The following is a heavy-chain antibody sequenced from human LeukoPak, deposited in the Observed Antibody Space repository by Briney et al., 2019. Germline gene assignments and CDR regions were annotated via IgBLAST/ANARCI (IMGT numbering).Heavy chain of an antibody. Sequence: SETLSLTCTVSGGSVSSGDSYWSWIRRPPGKGLEWVGYIYYSGSTYYNPSLKSRVTILVDMSENQVSLHLSSVTAADTAVYFCAREERGRAAVAGIRWYAFDVWGQGTRVTVSS. CDR3: AREERGRAAVAGIRWYAFDV. CDR2: IYYSGST. J-gene: IGHJ3*01. D-gene: IGHD6-19*01. CDR1: GGSVSSGDSY. V-gene: IGHV4-30-4*01.